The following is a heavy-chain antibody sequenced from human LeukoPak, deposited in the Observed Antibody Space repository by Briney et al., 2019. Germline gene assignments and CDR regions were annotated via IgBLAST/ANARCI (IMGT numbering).Heavy chain of an antibody. Sequence: SETLSLTCTVSGCSISSYYWSWIRQPAGKGLEWIGRIYTSGSTNYNPSLQSRVTMSVATSTNPFSLKLSSVTPADTAVYYCARASLPSYYYMDVWGKGTTVTVSS. CDR2: IYTSGST. CDR1: GCSISSYY. J-gene: IGHJ6*03. D-gene: IGHD1-26*01. CDR3: ARASLPSYYYMDV. V-gene: IGHV4-4*07.